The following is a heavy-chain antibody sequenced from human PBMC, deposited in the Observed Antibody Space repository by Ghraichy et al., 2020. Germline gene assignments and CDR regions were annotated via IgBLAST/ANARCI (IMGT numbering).Heavy chain of an antibody. Sequence: GGSLRLSCAASGFTFRSYNMNWVRQAPGKGLEWVSFISTGSDYIYYADSMKGRFTISRDNTENSLYLQMNSLRVEDTAVYYCARERGVAVAGTDYWGQGTLVTVSS. J-gene: IGHJ4*02. D-gene: IGHD6-19*01. CDR1: GFTFRSYN. CDR2: ISTGSDYI. V-gene: IGHV3-21*01. CDR3: ARERGVAVAGTDY.